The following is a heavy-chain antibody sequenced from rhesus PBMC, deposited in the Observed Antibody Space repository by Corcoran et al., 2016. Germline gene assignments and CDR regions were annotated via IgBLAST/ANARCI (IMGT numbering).Heavy chain of an antibody. CDR3: AIQGAATAGTNSLDV. CDR1: GGSISRYS. J-gene: IGHJ5-2*02. CDR2: IAGSGGST. Sequence: LQLQESGPGLVKPSETLSLICAVSGGSISRYSWRWIRPPPGKGLEWIGRIAGSGGSTDNNPSLKSRVTISTDTSKNQFSLKLSSVTAADTAVYYCAIQGAATAGTNSLDVWGRGVQVTVSS. V-gene: IGHV4-173*01. D-gene: IGHD6-25*01.